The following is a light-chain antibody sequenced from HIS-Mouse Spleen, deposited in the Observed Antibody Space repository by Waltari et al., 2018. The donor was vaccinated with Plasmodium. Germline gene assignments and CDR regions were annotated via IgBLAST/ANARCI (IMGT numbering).Light chain of an antibody. Sequence: QTVVTQEPSFSVSPGGTVTLTCGLSSGSVSTSYYHSWYQQTPGQAPRTLIYSTNTRSSGVPDRFSGSFLGNKAALTITGAQADDESDYYCVLYMGSGIWVFGGGTKLTVL. CDR1: SGSVSTSYY. CDR3: VLYMGSGIWV. CDR2: STN. V-gene: IGLV8-61*01. J-gene: IGLJ2*01.